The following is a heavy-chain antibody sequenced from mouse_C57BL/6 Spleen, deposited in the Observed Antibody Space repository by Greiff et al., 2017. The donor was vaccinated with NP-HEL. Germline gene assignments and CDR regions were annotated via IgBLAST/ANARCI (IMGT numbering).Heavy chain of an antibody. D-gene: IGHD1-1*01. Sequence: EVQRVESGGGLVKPGGSLKLSCAASGFTFSDYGMHWVRQAPEKGLEWVAYISSGSSTIYYADTVKGRFPISRDNAKNTLFLQMTSLRSEDTAMYYCARPAVVEMDYWGQGTSVTVSS. CDR3: ARPAVVEMDY. V-gene: IGHV5-17*01. CDR2: ISSGSSTI. J-gene: IGHJ4*01. CDR1: GFTFSDYG.